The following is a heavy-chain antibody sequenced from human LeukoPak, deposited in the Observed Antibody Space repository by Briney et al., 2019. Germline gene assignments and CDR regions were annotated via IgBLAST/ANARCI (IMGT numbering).Heavy chain of an antibody. D-gene: IGHD3-10*01. CDR2: ISAYNGNT. CDR1: GYTFRSYG. Sequence: ASETVSCKASGYTFRSYGISWVRQAPGQGLEWMGWISAYNGNTNHAQKLQGRVTMATDTSTSTAYSELRSLRSDDTAVYYCARARYGSGSYDDAFDMWGQGTMVTLST. V-gene: IGHV1-18*01. J-gene: IGHJ3*02. CDR3: ARARYGSGSYDDAFDM.